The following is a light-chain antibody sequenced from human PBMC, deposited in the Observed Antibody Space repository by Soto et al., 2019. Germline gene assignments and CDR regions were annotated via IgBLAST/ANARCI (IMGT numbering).Light chain of an antibody. Sequence: DIQMTQSPSSLSASVGDRVTITCRASQGITSDLGWYQQKPGKAPKLLIYAASSLQSGVPSRFSGSGSGTEFTPTISSLQPEDCPTYYCLPHNSYPFTFGRGTKVEIK. CDR3: LPHNSYPFT. J-gene: IGKJ4*01. V-gene: IGKV1-17*01. CDR1: QGITSD. CDR2: AAS.